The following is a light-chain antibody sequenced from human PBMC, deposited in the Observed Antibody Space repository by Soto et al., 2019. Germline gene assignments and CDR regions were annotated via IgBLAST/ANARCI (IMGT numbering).Light chain of an antibody. Sequence: DIVMTQSPDSLAVSLGERATINCKSSQSVLYSSNNKNYLAWYQQKPGQPPKVLIYWASTRESGVPDRFSGSESGTDFTLTISNLQAEDVAVYYCQQYYSTPWTFGQGTK. CDR3: QQYYSTPWT. V-gene: IGKV4-1*01. CDR2: WAS. CDR1: QSVLYSSNNKNY. J-gene: IGKJ1*01.